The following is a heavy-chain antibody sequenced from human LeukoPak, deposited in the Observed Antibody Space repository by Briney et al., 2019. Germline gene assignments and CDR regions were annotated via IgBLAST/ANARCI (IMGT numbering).Heavy chain of an antibody. J-gene: IGHJ4*02. CDR2: IYYSGST. V-gene: IGHV4-59*08. CDR1: GGSISSYY. Sequence: KTSETLSLTCTVSGGSISSYYWSWIRQPPGKGLEWIGYIYYSGSTNYNPSLKSRVTISVDTSKNQFSLNLSSVTAADTAVFYCARGHDYFDYWGQGTLVTVSS. CDR3: ARGHDYFDY.